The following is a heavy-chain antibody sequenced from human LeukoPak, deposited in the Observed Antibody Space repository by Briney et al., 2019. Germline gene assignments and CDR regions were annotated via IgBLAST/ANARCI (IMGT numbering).Heavy chain of an antibody. J-gene: IGHJ5*02. CDR1: GFTFSSYA. CDR3: AKEVKAATNWFDP. Sequence: GGSLRLSCAASGFTFSSYAMSWVRQAPGKGLEWVSAISFSGTNTYYADSVKGRFTISRDNSKNTLYLQMYSLRAEDTAVYFCAKEVKAATNWFDPWGQGTLVTVSS. V-gene: IGHV3-23*01. CDR2: ISFSGTNT. D-gene: IGHD6-25*01.